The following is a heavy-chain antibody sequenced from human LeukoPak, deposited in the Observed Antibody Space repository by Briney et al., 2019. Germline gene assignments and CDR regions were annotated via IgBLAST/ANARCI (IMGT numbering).Heavy chain of an antibody. V-gene: IGHV3-33*01. Sequence: PGGSLRLSCAASGFSFSSYGMHWVRQAPGKGLEWVAVIWYDGSKKYHADSVTGLFTISRDNSKDTLYLQMNSLRVEDTAVYYCARQPYSYGYFDYWGQGTLVTVSS. CDR2: IWYDGSKK. CDR1: GFSFSSYG. J-gene: IGHJ4*02. CDR3: ARQPYSYGYFDY. D-gene: IGHD5-18*01.